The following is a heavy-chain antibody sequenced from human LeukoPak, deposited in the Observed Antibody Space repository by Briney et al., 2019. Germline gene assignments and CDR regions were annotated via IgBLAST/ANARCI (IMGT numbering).Heavy chain of an antibody. CDR2: IYYSGST. J-gene: IGHJ5*02. CDR3: AREKYYDFWSGPSSRWFDP. Sequence: MPSETLSLTCTVPGGSISSHYWSWIRQPPGKGLEWIGYIYYSGSTNYNPSLKSRVTISVDTSKNQFSLKLSSVTAADTAVYYCAREKYYDFWSGPSSRWFDPWGQGPLVTVSS. CDR1: GGSISSHY. V-gene: IGHV4-59*11. D-gene: IGHD3-3*01.